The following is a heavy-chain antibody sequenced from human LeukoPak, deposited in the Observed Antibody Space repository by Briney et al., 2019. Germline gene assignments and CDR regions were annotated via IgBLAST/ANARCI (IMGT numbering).Heavy chain of an antibody. CDR3: ARPTYSSGWYTTFDY. CDR1: GGSISSGSYY. CDR2: IYYSGST. V-gene: IGHV4-39*01. D-gene: IGHD6-19*01. Sequence: SETLSLTCTVSGGSISSGSYYWGWIRQSPGKGLEWIGSIYYSGSTYYNPSLESRVTISVDTSKNQFSLKLSSVTAADTAVYYCARPTYSSGWYTTFDYWGQGTLVTVSS. J-gene: IGHJ4*02.